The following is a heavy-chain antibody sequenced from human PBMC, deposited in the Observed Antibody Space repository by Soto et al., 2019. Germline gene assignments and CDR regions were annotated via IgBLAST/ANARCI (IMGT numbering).Heavy chain of an antibody. D-gene: IGHD2-21*02. J-gene: IGHJ4*02. V-gene: IGHV3-11*06. CDR3: ARDRSRVVTASDY. CDR1: GFSLTTSG. Sequence: ETLTLTCRFSGFSLTTSGVGVGWIRQAPGKGLEWIAYISSSSTYTNYADSVKGRFTISRDNANNSVYLQMNSLRVEDTAVYYCARDRSRVVTASDYWGQGTLVTVSS. CDR2: ISSSSTYT.